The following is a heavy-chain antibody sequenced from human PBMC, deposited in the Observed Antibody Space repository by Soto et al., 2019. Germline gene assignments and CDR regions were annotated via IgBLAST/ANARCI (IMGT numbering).Heavy chain of an antibody. J-gene: IGHJ4*02. D-gene: IGHD3-10*01. V-gene: IGHV5-10-1*01. Sequence: HVTISADKSISTAYLQWSSLKASDTAMYYCARSYDSASFYFDSWGQGTLVTVSS. CDR3: ARSYDSASFYFDS.